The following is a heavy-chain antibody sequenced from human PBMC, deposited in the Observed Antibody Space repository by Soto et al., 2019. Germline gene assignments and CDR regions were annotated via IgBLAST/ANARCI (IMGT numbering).Heavy chain of an antibody. V-gene: IGHV4-59*01. CDR1: GGSISSYY. CDR3: ARDSNGDYDY. Sequence: ASETLSLTCTVSGGSISSYYWSWIRQPPGKGLEWIGYIYYSGSTNYNPSLKSRVTISVDTSKNQFSLKLSSVTAADTAVYYCARDSNGDYDYWGQGTLVTVSS. CDR2: IYYSGST. D-gene: IGHD4-17*01. J-gene: IGHJ4*02.